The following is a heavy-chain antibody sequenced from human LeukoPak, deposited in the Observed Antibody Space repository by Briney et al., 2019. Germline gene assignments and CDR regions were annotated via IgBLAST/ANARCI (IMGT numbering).Heavy chain of an antibody. CDR1: GYTFTSYA. CDR3: AVLVVYSDKLDY. D-gene: IGHD2-15*01. Sequence: ASVKVSCKASGYTFTSYAMHWVRQAPGQRLEWMGWINAGNGNTKYSQEFQGRVTITRGTSASTAYMELSSLRSEDTAVYYCAVLVVYSDKLDYWGQGTLVTVSS. J-gene: IGHJ4*02. V-gene: IGHV1-3*03. CDR2: INAGNGNT.